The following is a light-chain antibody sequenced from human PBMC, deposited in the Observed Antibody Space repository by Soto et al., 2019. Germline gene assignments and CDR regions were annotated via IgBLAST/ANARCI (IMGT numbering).Light chain of an antibody. CDR2: EVS. V-gene: IGLV2-14*01. Sequence: QSALTQPASVSGSPGQSITLSCTGTSSDVGGYDYVSWYQQHPGKAPKLIISEVSNRPSGVSNRFSGSKSGNTASLTISGLQSEDEAEYYCAVWDDGLNGPLYVFGSGTKVTVL. J-gene: IGLJ1*01. CDR3: AVWDDGLNGPLYV. CDR1: SSDVGGYDY.